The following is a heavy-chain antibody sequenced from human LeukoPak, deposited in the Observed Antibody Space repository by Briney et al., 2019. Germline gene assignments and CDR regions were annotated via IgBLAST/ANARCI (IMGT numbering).Heavy chain of an antibody. CDR2: IYYSGST. J-gene: IGHJ5*02. CDR1: GGSISSSSYY. V-gene: IGHV4-39*01. Sequence: SETLSLTCTVSGGSISSSSYYWGWIRQPPGKGLEWIGSIYYSGSTYYNPSLKSRVTISVDTSKNQFSLKLSSVTAADTAVYYCARHGLYCSSTSCYRGAYNWFDPWGQGTLVTVSS. CDR3: ARHGLYCSSTSCYRGAYNWFDP. D-gene: IGHD2-2*02.